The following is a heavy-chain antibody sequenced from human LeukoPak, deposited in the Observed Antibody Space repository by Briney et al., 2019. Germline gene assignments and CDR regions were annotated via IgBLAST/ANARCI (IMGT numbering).Heavy chain of an antibody. CDR1: GGPISSSSDY. D-gene: IGHD3-22*01. V-gene: IGHV4-39*01. CDR2: IYYSGST. Sequence: SETLSLTCTVSGGPISSSSDYWCWIRQPPGKGLEWIGSIYYSGSTYYNPSLKSRVTISVDTSKNQFSLKLSSVTAADTAVYYCATSASSGYYDYWGQGTLVTVSS. CDR3: ATSASSGYYDY. J-gene: IGHJ4*02.